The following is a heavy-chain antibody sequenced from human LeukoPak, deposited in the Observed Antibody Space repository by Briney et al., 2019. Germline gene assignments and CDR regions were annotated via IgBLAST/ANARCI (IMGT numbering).Heavy chain of an antibody. CDR1: GYTFTSYG. J-gene: IGHJ1*01. Sequence: GASVKVSCKASGYTFTSYGISWVRQAPGQGLEWMGWITAYNDNTYYAQKLQGRVTMTTDTSTSTAYMELRSLRSDDTAVYYCARSDIWLGATSEYFQHWGQGTLVTVSS. D-gene: IGHD1-26*01. CDR3: ARSDIWLGATSEYFQH. CDR2: ITAYNDNT. V-gene: IGHV1-18*01.